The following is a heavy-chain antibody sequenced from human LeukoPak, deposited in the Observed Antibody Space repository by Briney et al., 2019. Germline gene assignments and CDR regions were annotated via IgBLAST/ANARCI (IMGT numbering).Heavy chain of an antibody. V-gene: IGHV5-51*01. CDR2: IHPGDSDT. Sequence: GESLKISCKGSGYSFTIYWIGWVRQMPGKGLEYMGIIHPGDSDTRYSPSFQGQVTISADKSISTAYLQWSSLNASDTAMYYCARRVGGTTSRAFDIWGQGTMVSVYS. CDR3: ARRVGGTTSRAFDI. CDR1: GYSFTIYW. D-gene: IGHD1-26*01. J-gene: IGHJ3*02.